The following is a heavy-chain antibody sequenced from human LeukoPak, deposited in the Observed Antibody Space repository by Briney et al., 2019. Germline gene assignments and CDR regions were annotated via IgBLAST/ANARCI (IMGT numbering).Heavy chain of an antibody. Sequence: ASVKVSCKASGYTFTGFYIHWVRQAPGQGLEWMGWINPNSGGTNYAQKFQGRVTMTRDTSISTAYMELSRLRSDDTAVYYCARDGRGHWDTSRWYLGNWFDPWGQGTLVTVSS. CDR2: INPNSGGT. CDR1: GYTFTGFY. D-gene: IGHD6-13*01. J-gene: IGHJ5*02. V-gene: IGHV1-2*02. CDR3: ARDGRGHWDTSRWYLGNWFDP.